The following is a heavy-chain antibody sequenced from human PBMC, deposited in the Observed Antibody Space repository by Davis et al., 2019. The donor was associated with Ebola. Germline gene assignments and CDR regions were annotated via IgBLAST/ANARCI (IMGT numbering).Heavy chain of an antibody. CDR2: IKQDGSEK. J-gene: IGHJ4*02. CDR3: AREGDYGDYD. Sequence: GESLKISCAASGFTFSSYAMSWVRQAPGKGLEWVANIKQDGSEKYYVDSVKGRFTISRDNAKNSLYLQMNSLRAEDTAVYYCAREGDYGDYDWGQGTLVTVSS. CDR1: GFTFSSYA. D-gene: IGHD4-17*01. V-gene: IGHV3-7*03.